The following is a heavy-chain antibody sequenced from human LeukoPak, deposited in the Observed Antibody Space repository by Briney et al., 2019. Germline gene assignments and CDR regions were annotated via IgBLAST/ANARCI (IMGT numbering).Heavy chain of an antibody. D-gene: IGHD3-22*01. V-gene: IGHV4-59*01. Sequence: PSEILSLTCTVSGGSISSYYWSWLRQPPGKGLEWIGYIYYSGSTNYNPSLKSRVTISVDTSKNQFSLKLSSVTAADTAVYYCARGYYDSSGYWYFDYWGQGTLVTVSS. CDR1: GGSISSYY. CDR2: IYYSGST. CDR3: ARGYYDSSGYWYFDY. J-gene: IGHJ4*02.